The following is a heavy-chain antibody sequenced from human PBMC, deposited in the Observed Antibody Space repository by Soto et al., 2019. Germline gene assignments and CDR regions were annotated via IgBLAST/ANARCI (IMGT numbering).Heavy chain of an antibody. D-gene: IGHD6-13*01. CDR2: INWDGRIT. Sequence: GGSLRLSFAASGFIFDDFTMHWVRLLPGKGLQWVSCINWDGRITMYADSVKGRFTISRDNTNSHLYLQMNSLGSDDTALYYFGKSEGAAVQCPGDWGKGTLGTVAS. CDR1: GFIFDDFT. J-gene: IGHJ4*02. V-gene: IGHV3-43*01. CDR3: GKSEGAAVQCPGD.